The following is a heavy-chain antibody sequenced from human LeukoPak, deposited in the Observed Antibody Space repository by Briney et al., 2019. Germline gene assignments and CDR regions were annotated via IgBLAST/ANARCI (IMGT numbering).Heavy chain of an antibody. V-gene: IGHV4-61*01. Sequence: SETLSLTCTVSGGSVSSGSYYWSWIRQPPGKGLEWIGYIYYSGSTNYNPSLKSRVTISVDTSKNQFSLKLSSVTAADTAVYYCASAATRLTADYWGQGTLVTVSS. CDR3: ASAATRLTADY. CDR1: GGSVSSGSYY. CDR2: IYYSGST. D-gene: IGHD6-13*01. J-gene: IGHJ4*02.